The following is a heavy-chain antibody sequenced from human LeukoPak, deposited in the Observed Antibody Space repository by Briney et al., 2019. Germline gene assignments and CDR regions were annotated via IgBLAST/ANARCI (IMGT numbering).Heavy chain of an antibody. Sequence: ASVKVSCRASGYTFTGYYLHWVRQAPGQGLEWMGWIYPNSGGTYYAQKFQGRVTMTRDTSICSTSMELSGLTSDDTAVYYCARQSCGVACYDYWGKGTLSPSP. D-gene: IGHD2-21*01. J-gene: IGHJ4*02. CDR2: IYPNSGGT. CDR3: ARQSCGVACYDY. V-gene: IGHV1-2*02. CDR1: GYTFTGYY.